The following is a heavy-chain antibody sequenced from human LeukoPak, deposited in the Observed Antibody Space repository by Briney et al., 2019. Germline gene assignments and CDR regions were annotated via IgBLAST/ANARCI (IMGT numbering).Heavy chain of an antibody. V-gene: IGHV4-39*01. CDR1: GGSISSSSYY. D-gene: IGHD1-26*01. CDR3: ARQRWELLYYFDY. CDR2: IYYSGST. Sequence: SETLSLTCTVSGGSISSSSYYWGWIRQPPGKGLEWIGSIYYSGSTYYNPSLKSRVTISVDTSKNQFSLKLSPVTAADTAVYYCARQRWELLYYFDYWGQGTLVTVSS. J-gene: IGHJ4*02.